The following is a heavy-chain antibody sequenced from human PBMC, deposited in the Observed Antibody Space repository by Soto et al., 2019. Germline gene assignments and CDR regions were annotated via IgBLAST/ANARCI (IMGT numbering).Heavy chain of an antibody. V-gene: IGHV2-26*01. CDR1: GLSITDSEMG. CDR2: IDSSGEK. CDR3: ARRHLAVAVSPWFDP. D-gene: IGHD6-19*01. J-gene: IGHJ5*02. Sequence: QVTLKESGPVLVKPTETLTLRCTVPGLSITDSEMGVSWIRQPPGQPLEWLAHIDSSGEKSYRTFLKSRLPISKDTSKIQIVITMTNMDPADTATYYCARRHLAVAVSPWFDPWGQGIPVTVSS.